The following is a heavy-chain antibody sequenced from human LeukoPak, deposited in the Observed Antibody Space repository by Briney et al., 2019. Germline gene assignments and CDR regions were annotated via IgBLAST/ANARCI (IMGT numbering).Heavy chain of an antibody. CDR2: ISYDGSNK. CDR3: AKGLVAGESY. Sequence: PGRSLRLSCAASGFTFSSYGMHWVRQAPGKGLEWVAVISYDGSNKYYADSVKGRFTISRDNSKNTLYLQMNSLRAADTAVYYCAKGLVAGESYWGQGTLVTVSS. CDR1: GFTFSSYG. V-gene: IGHV3-30*18. J-gene: IGHJ4*02. D-gene: IGHD5-12*01.